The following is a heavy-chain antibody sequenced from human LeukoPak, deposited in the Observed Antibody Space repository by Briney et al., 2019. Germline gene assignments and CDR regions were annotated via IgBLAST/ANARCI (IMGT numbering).Heavy chain of an antibody. CDR3: ARDLVAPSGSYAFDI. D-gene: IGHD1-26*01. J-gene: IGHJ3*02. Sequence: ASVKVSCXASGYTFTSYYMHWVRQAPGQGLEWMGIINPSGGSTSYAQKFQGRVTMTRDTSTSTVYMELSSLRSEDTAVYYCARDLVAPSGSYAFDIWGQGTMVTVSS. CDR1: GYTFTSYY. V-gene: IGHV1-46*01. CDR2: INPSGGST.